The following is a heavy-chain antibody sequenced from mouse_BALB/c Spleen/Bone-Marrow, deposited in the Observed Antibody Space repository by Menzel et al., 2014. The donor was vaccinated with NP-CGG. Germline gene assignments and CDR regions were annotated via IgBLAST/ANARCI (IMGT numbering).Heavy chain of an antibody. Sequence: VQLVESGPGLVAPSQSLFITCTVSGFSLTGYGVNWVRQPPGKGLEWLGMIWGDGSTDYNSALKSRLSISKDNSKSKVFLKMNSLQTDDTARYYCARGEDYDDYYAMDYWGQGTSVTVSS. CDR3: ARGEDYDDYYAMDY. CDR1: GFSLTGYG. J-gene: IGHJ4*01. V-gene: IGHV2-6-7*01. CDR2: IWGDGST. D-gene: IGHD2-4*01.